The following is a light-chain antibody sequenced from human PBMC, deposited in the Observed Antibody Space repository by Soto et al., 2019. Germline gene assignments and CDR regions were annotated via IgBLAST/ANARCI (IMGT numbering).Light chain of an antibody. V-gene: IGLV1-40*01. Sequence: SVLTQPPSVSGAPGQRVTISCTGSSSNIGAGYDVHWYQQLPGAAPKLLIYGNSSRPSGVPDRFSGSRSGTSASLAITGLQPEDEADYYCQSYDTPVYVFGGGTKVTVL. J-gene: IGLJ1*01. CDR2: GNS. CDR3: QSYDTPVYV. CDR1: SSNIGAGYD.